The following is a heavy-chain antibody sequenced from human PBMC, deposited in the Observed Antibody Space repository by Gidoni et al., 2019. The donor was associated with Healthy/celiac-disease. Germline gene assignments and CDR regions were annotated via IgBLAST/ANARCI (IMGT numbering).Heavy chain of an antibody. D-gene: IGHD2-15*01. Sequence: EVQLVASGGGLVQPGGSLRLSSAADGFTFSSYSMTWFRQAPGKGLEWVSYISSSSSTIYYADSVKCRFTISRDNAKNSLYLQMNSLRAEDTAVYYCARDLIYCSGGSCYYYYGMDVWGQGTTVTVSS. CDR1: GFTFSSYS. CDR3: ARDLIYCSGGSCYYYYGMDV. V-gene: IGHV3-48*04. J-gene: IGHJ6*02. CDR2: ISSSSSTI.